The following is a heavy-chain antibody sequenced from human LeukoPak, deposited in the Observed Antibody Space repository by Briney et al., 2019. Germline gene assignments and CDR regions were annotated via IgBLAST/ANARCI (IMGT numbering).Heavy chain of an antibody. J-gene: IGHJ4*02. Sequence: SVKVSCKASGGTFISYAISWVRQAPGQGLEWMGGIIPIFVTANYAQKFQGRVTITADESTSTAYMELSSLRSEDTAVYYCARDRDIAYKSGAALGFYFDYWGQGTLVTVSS. CDR3: ARDRDIAYKSGAALGFYFDY. CDR1: GGTFISYA. CDR2: IIPIFVTA. V-gene: IGHV1-69*13. D-gene: IGHD3-16*01.